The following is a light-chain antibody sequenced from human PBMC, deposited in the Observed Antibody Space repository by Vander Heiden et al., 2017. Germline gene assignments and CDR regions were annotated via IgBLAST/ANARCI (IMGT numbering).Light chain of an antibody. CDR1: QSVSSY. Sequence: IVLTHSPSTLSLSPGERATLSCRASQSVSSYLAWYQQKPGQAPRLLIYDASNRATGIPARFSGSGSGTDFTLTISSLEPEDFAVYYCQQRSNWPPEGTFGQGTKVEIK. CDR2: DAS. V-gene: IGKV3-11*01. CDR3: QQRSNWPPEGT. J-gene: IGKJ1*01.